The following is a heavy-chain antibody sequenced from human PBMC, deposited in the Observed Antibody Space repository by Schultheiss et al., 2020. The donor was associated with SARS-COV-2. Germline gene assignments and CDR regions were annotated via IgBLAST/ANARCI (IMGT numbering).Heavy chain of an antibody. Sequence: SETLSLTCTVSGGSISSGGYYWSWIRQHPGKGLEWIGYIYYSGSTYYNPSLKSLVTISVDTSKNQFSLKLSSVTAADTAVYYCAREYSSSYYYYYYMDVLGKGTTVTVSS. V-gene: IGHV4-31*01. CDR1: GGSISSGGYY. J-gene: IGHJ6*03. CDR3: AREYSSSYYYYYYMDV. CDR2: IYYSGST. D-gene: IGHD6-6*01.